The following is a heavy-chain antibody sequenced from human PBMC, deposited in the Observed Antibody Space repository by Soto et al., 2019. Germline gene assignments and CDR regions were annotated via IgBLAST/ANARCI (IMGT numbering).Heavy chain of an antibody. Sequence: GGSLRLSCAASGFTFSSYSMNWVRQAPGKGLEWVSYISSSSSTIYYADSVKGRFTISRDNAKNSLYLQMNSLRAEDTAVYYCASGLQPPPPEEAFDIWGQGTMVTVSS. CDR2: ISSSSSTI. D-gene: IGHD2-2*01. V-gene: IGHV3-48*01. CDR1: GFTFSSYS. CDR3: ASGLQPPPPEEAFDI. J-gene: IGHJ3*02.